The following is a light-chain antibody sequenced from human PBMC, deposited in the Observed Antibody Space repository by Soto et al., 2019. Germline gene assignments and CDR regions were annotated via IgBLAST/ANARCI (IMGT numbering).Light chain of an antibody. J-gene: IGKJ4*01. CDR3: QQYHTWPIT. CDR1: QSISSW. Sequence: DIQMTQSPSTLSASVVDRVTITCRASQSISSWLAWYQQKPGKAPKLLIYDASSLESGVPSRFSGSGSGTEFTLTISSLQSEDCAIYYCQQYHTWPITFGGGTKVDNK. V-gene: IGKV1-5*01. CDR2: DAS.